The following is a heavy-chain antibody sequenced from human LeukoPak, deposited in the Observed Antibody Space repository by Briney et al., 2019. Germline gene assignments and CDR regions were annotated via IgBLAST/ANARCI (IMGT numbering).Heavy chain of an antibody. CDR3: ARANYGSGSYTIWFDP. V-gene: IGHV4-4*02. CDR2: IYHSGST. J-gene: IGHJ5*02. Sequence: SETLSLTCAVSGGSISSSNWWSWVRQPPGKGLEWIGEIYHSGSTNYNPSLKSRVTISVDKSKNQFSLKLNSVTAADTAVYYCARANYGSGSYTIWFDPWGQGTLVTVSS. D-gene: IGHD3-10*01. CDR1: GGSISSSNW.